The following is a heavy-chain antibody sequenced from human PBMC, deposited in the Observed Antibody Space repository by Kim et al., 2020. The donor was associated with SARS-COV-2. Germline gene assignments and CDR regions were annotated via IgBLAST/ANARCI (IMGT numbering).Heavy chain of an antibody. V-gene: IGHV1-69*13. CDR2: IIPIFGTA. CDR1: GGTFSSYA. CDR3: ATYSSSCQRWCYFDY. J-gene: IGHJ4*02. Sequence: SVKVSCKASGGTFSSYAISWVRQAPGQGLEWMGGIIPIFGTANYAQKFQGRVTITADESTSTAYMELSSLRSEDTAVYYCATYSSSCQRWCYFDYWGQGTLVTVSS. D-gene: IGHD6-13*01.